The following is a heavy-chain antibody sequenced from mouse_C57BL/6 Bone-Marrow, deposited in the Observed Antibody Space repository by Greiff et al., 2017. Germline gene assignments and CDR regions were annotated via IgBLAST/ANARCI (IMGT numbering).Heavy chain of an antibody. V-gene: IGHV1-63*01. CDR2: IYPGGGYT. Sequence: VKLMESGAELVRPGTSVKMSCKASGYTFTNYWIGWAKQRPGHGLEWIGDIYPGGGYTNYNEKFKGKATLTADKSSSTAYMQFSSLTSEDSAIYYCARSIYDGYYVAWFAYWGQGTLVTVSA. J-gene: IGHJ3*01. D-gene: IGHD2-3*01. CDR3: ARSIYDGYYVAWFAY. CDR1: GYTFTNYW.